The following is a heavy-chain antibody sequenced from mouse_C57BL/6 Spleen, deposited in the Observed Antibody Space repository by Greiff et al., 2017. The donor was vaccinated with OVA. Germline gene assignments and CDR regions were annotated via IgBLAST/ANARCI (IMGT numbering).Heavy chain of an antibody. CDR2: IYPYNGVS. Sequence: VQLQQSGPELVKPGASVKISCKASGYSFTGYYMHWVKQSHGNILDWIGYIYPYNGVSSYNQKFKGKATLTVDKSSSTAYMGLRSLTSEDSAVYYCARSTMVTTVGNYFDYWGQGTTLTVSS. V-gene: IGHV1-31*01. CDR1: GYSFTGYY. CDR3: ARSTMVTTVGNYFDY. D-gene: IGHD2-2*01. J-gene: IGHJ2*01.